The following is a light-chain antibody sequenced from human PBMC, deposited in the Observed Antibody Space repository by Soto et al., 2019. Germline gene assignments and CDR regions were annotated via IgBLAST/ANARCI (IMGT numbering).Light chain of an antibody. CDR3: QQRSSWPLLT. V-gene: IGKV3-11*01. CDR1: QSVSNY. CDR2: DAS. J-gene: IGKJ4*01. Sequence: EIVLTQSPATPSLSPGERATLSCRASQSVSNYLAWFQQKPGQAPRLLIYDASNRAPGIPARFSGSGSGTDFTLTISSLEPEDFAVYYCQQRSSWPLLTFGGGTKVEI.